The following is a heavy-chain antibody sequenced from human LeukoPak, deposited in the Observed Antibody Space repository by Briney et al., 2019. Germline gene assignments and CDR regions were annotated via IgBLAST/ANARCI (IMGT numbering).Heavy chain of an antibody. CDR2: ISYDGSNK. CDR3: ARDRRSGSYYDWFDP. D-gene: IGHD1-26*01. CDR1: GFTFSSYG. V-gene: IGHV3-30*03. Sequence: QSGGSLRLSCAASGFTFSSYGMHWVRQAPGKGLEWVAVISYDGSNKYYADSVKGRFTISRDNSKNTLYLQMNSLRAEDTAVYYCARDRRSGSYYDWFDPWGQGTLVTVSS. J-gene: IGHJ5*02.